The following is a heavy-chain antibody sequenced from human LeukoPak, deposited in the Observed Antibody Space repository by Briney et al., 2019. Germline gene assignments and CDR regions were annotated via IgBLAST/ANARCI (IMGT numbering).Heavy chain of an antibody. CDR2: INSDGSST. Sequence: PGGSLRLSCAASGFTFSSYWMHWVRQAPGKGPVWVSRINSDGSSTNYADSVKGRFTISRDNAKNTLYLQMSSLRAEDTAVYYCTRGAVGSTWYEDYFDYWGQGTLVTVSS. J-gene: IGHJ4*02. V-gene: IGHV3-74*01. CDR1: GFTFSSYW. D-gene: IGHD6-13*01. CDR3: TRGAVGSTWYEDYFDY.